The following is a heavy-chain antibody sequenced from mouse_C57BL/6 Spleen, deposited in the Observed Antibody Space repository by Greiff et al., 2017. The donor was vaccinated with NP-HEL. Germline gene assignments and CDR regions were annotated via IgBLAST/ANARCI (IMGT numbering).Heavy chain of an antibody. J-gene: IGHJ1*03. V-gene: IGHV8-12*01. CDR3: ARYYYGRGPHWYFDV. CDR2: IYWDDDK. D-gene: IGHD1-1*01. Sequence: QVTLKVCGPGILQSSQTLSLTCSFSGFSLSTSGMGVSWIRQPSGKGLEWLAHIYWDDDKRYNPSLKSRLTISKDTSRNQVFLKITSVDTADTATYYWARYYYGRGPHWYFDVWGTGSTVTVSS. CDR1: GFSLSTSGMG.